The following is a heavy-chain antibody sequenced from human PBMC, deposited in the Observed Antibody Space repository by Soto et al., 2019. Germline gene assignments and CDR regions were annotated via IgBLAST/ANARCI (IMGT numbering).Heavy chain of an antibody. CDR1: GGSFSGYY. Sequence: SETLSLTCAVYGGSFSGYYWSWIRQPPGKGLEWIGYIYYSGSTNYNPSHKSRVTISVDTSKNQFSLKLSSVTAADTAVYYCARARGDYIWGSYRRPFDIWGQGRMVTVS. J-gene: IGHJ3*02. CDR2: IYYSGST. CDR3: ARARGDYIWGSYRRPFDI. V-gene: IGHV4-59*01. D-gene: IGHD3-16*02.